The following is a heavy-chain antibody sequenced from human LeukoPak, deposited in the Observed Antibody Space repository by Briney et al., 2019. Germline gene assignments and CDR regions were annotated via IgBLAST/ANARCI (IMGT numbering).Heavy chain of an antibody. CDR2: IYHSGST. CDR3: ARQAPSYYSSSSPPFDY. Sequence: SETLSLTCAVSGGSISSSNWWSWVRQPPGKGLEWIGVIYHSGSTNYNPSLKSRVTISVDKSKNQFSLKLSSVTAADTAVYYCARQAPSYYSSSSPPFDYWGQGTLVTVSS. V-gene: IGHV4-4*02. CDR1: GGSISSSNW. D-gene: IGHD6-6*01. J-gene: IGHJ4*02.